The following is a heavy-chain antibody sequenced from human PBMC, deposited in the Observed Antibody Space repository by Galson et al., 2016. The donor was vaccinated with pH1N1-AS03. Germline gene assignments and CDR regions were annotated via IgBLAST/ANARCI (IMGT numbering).Heavy chain of an antibody. V-gene: IGHV1-18*01. J-gene: IGHJ6*02. CDR3: ERAFCSCGSCYDYFYYAVDV. Sequence: SCKASGYTFTSYGIGWVRQAPGQGLEWMGWISPYNGRTEYAQKLQGRVTMTTDTSTSTAYMELRSLISDDTAMYYCERAFCSCGSCYDYFYYAVDVWGQGTTVTVSS. CDR1: GYTFTSYG. D-gene: IGHD2-15*01. CDR2: ISPYNGRT.